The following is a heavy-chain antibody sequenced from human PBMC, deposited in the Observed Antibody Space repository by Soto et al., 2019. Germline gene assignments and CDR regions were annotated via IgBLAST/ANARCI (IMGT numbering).Heavy chain of an antibody. V-gene: IGHV2-5*01. CDR1: GFSLSTSGVG. CDR3: ARHYYDSSGWGDYGMDV. D-gene: IGHD3-22*01. CDR2: IYGNDDK. J-gene: IGHJ6*02. Sequence: QITLKESGPTLVKPTQTLTLTCTFSGFSLSTSGVGVGWIRQPPGKALEWLARIYGNDDKRYSPSLKSRLTITTDTSKHQVVLTMTNREPGDTATEYCARHYYDSSGWGDYGMDVWGQGTTGTVSS.